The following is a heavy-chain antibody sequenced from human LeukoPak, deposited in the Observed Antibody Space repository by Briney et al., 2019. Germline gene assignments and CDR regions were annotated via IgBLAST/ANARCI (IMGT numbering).Heavy chain of an antibody. CDR2: VFYSGST. V-gene: IGHV4-59*01. CDR1: GGSFSGYY. D-gene: IGHD5-18*01. CDR3: ARSLRLWDAFDI. J-gene: IGHJ3*02. Sequence: SETLSLTCAVYGGSFSGYYWSWIRQPPGKGLEWIGCVFYSGSTNYNPSLKSRVTISLDTSKNQFSLKVSSVTAADTAMYYCARSLRLWDAFDIWGQGTTVTVSS.